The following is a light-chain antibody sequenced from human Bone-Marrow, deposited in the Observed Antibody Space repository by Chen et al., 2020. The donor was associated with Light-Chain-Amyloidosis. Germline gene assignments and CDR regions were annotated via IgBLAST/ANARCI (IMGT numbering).Light chain of an antibody. CDR1: NIGSTS. CDR2: DDS. J-gene: IGLJ3*02. V-gene: IGLV3-21*02. CDR3: QVWDRSSDRPV. Sequence: SYVLTQPSSVSVAPGQTGTIACGGNNIGSTSVHWYQQPPGQAPLLVVYDDSDRPSGIPERLSGSNSGNTATLTISRVEAGDEAYYYCQVWDRSSDRPVFGGGTKLTVL.